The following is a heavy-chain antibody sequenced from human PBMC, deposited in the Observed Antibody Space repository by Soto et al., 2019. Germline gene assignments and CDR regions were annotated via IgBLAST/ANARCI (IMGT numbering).Heavy chain of an antibody. CDR2: ISGSGGST. J-gene: IGHJ4*02. V-gene: IGHV3-23*01. Sequence: PGGSLRLSCAASGFTFSSYAMSWVLQAPWKRLEWVSAISGSGGSTYYADSVKGRFTISRDNSKNTLYLQMNSLRAEDTAVYYCAKVPQNSTYWGQGTLVTVSS. D-gene: IGHD6-13*01. CDR1: GFTFSSYA. CDR3: AKVPQNSTY.